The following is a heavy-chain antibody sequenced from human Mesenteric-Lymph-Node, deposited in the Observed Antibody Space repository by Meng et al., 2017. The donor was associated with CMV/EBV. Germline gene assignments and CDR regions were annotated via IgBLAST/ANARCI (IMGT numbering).Heavy chain of an antibody. CDR1: GFTFSNAW. CDR3: AREGGRYYDSSGYPLDYYYYGMDV. V-gene: IGHV3-74*01. D-gene: IGHD3-22*01. J-gene: IGHJ6*02. CDR2: ISASGGST. Sequence: GESLKISCAASGFTFSNAWMSWVRQAPGKGLEWVSSISASGGSTFYPDSVKGRFTISRDNAKNTLYLQMNSLRAEDTAVYYCAREGGRYYDSSGYPLDYYYYGMDVWGQGTTVTVSS.